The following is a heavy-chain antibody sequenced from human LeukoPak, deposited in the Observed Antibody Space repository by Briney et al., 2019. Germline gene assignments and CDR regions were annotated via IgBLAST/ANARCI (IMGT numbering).Heavy chain of an antibody. CDR3: AKDTSYQLLYYYYYGMDV. CDR1: GFTFSSYA. Sequence: GGSLGLSCAASGFTFSSYAMSWVRQAPGKGLEWVSAISGSGGSTYYADSVKGRFTISRDNFKNTLYLQMNSLRAEDTAVYYCAKDTSYQLLYYYYYGMDVWGKGTTVTVSS. V-gene: IGHV3-23*01. J-gene: IGHJ6*04. D-gene: IGHD2-2*01. CDR2: ISGSGGST.